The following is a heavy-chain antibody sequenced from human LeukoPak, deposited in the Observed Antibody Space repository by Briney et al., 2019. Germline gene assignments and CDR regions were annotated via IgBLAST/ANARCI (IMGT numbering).Heavy chain of an antibody. CDR3: VRGDWYFES. CDR1: GFNFSDSR. J-gene: IGHJ4*02. Sequence: PGGSLRLSYAASGFNFSDSRMTWVRQAPGTGLEWVANVNKEGTEKHFLDSVEGRFTISRDNAKKSLYLQMCSLRPEDTAVYFCVRGDWYFESWGQGTLVTVSS. D-gene: IGHD2-21*02. V-gene: IGHV3-7*04. CDR2: VNKEGTEK.